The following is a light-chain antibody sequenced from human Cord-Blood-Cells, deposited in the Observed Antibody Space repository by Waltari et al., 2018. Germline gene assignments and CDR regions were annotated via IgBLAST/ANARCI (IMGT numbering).Light chain of an antibody. CDR1: QSVSSN. CDR2: GAS. CDR3: QQYNNWQT. Sequence: DIVMKHSPSTLSVSPGERATLSCRASQSVSSNLAWYQQKPGQAPRLLSYGASTRATGIPARFSGSGSGKEFTLTISSLQSEDFAVYYCQQYNNWQTFGQGTKVEIK. V-gene: IGKV3-15*01. J-gene: IGKJ1*01.